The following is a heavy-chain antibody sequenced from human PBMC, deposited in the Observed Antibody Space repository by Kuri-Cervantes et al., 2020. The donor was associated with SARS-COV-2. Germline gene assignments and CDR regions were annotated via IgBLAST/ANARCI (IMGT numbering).Heavy chain of an antibody. CDR1: GGSFSGYY. D-gene: IGHD3-10*01. Sequence: ESLKISCAVYGGSFSGYYWSWIRQPPGKGLEWIGYIYYSGSTNYNPSLKSRVTISVDTSKNQFSLKLSSVTAADTAVYYCARANTMVQGTNWFDPWGQGTLVTVSS. J-gene: IGHJ5*02. CDR2: IYYSGST. V-gene: IGHV4-59*12. CDR3: ARANTMVQGTNWFDP.